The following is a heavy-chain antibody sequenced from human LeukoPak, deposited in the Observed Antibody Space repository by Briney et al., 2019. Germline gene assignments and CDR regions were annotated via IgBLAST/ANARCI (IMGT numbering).Heavy chain of an antibody. CDR3: AKGVGYDSSGYNDY. J-gene: IGHJ4*02. V-gene: IGHV3-7*01. CDR2: IKQDGSDK. D-gene: IGHD3-22*01. Sequence: PGGSLRLSCAASGFSFSSYWMSWVRQAPGKGLEWVANIKQDGSDKYYVDSVKGRFTISRDNSKNTLYLQMNSLRAEDTAVYYCAKGVGYDSSGYNDYWGQGTLVTVSS. CDR1: GFSFSSYW.